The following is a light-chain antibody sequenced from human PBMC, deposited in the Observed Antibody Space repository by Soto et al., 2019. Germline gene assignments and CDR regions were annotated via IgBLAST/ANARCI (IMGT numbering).Light chain of an antibody. CDR2: EVS. Sequence: QSALTQPASVSGSPGQSITISCTGTSSDVGAYNFVSWYQQSPGKAPKLMIYEVSNRPSGVSDRFSGSKSGNTASLIISGLQAEDEADYYCSSQTGSATVLFGGGTKVTVL. CDR3: SSQTGSATVL. V-gene: IGLV2-14*01. CDR1: SSDVGAYNF. J-gene: IGLJ2*01.